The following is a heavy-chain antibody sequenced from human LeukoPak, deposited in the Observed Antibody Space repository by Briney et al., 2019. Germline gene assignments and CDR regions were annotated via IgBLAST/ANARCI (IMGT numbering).Heavy chain of an antibody. Sequence: PGRSLRPSCAASGFTFSSYGMHWVRQAPGKGLEWVAVIWYDGSNKYYADSVKGRFTISKDNSKNTLYLQMTSLRAEDTAVYYCAKDKVGATTGGYYFDYWGQGTLVTVSS. D-gene: IGHD1-26*01. V-gene: IGHV3-33*06. CDR2: IWYDGSNK. CDR1: GFTFSSYG. J-gene: IGHJ4*02. CDR3: AKDKVGATTGGYYFDY.